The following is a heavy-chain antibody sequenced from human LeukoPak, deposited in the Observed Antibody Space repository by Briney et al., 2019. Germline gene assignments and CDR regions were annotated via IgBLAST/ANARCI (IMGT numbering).Heavy chain of an antibody. Sequence: RASETLSLTCTVSSGSISTSNYYWGWVRQPPGKALEWIGNIFYSGSTYHSPSLKSRVTISVDTSKNQFSLKLSSVTAADTAVYYCARLRYYSTKNYYYYYYMDVWGKGTTVTISS. CDR2: IFYSGST. V-gene: IGHV4-39*07. CDR1: SGSISTSNYY. J-gene: IGHJ6*03. D-gene: IGHD3-10*01. CDR3: ARLRYYSTKNYYYYYYMDV.